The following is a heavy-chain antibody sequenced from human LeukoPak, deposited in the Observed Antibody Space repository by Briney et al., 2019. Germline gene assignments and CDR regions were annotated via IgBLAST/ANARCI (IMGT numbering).Heavy chain of an antibody. CDR3: ARGRYYYDSSGYLYWFDP. Sequence: SETLSLTCAVYGGSFSGYYWSWIRQPPGKGLEWIGNIYYSGSTYYNPSLKSRVTISVDTSKNQFSLKLSSVTAADTAVYYCARGRYYYDSSGYLYWFDPWGQGTLVTVSS. V-gene: IGHV4-34*01. J-gene: IGHJ5*02. CDR2: IYYSGST. CDR1: GGSFSGYY. D-gene: IGHD3-22*01.